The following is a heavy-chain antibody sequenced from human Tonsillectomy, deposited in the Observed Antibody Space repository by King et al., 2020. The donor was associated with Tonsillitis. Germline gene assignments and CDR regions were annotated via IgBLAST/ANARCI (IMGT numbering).Heavy chain of an antibody. D-gene: IGHD3-3*01. CDR2: INPSGGST. CDR3: ALMYYDFWSGYLDAFDI. J-gene: IGHJ3*02. V-gene: IGHV1-46*03. CDR1: GYTFTSYY. Sequence: VQLVESGAEVKKPGASVKVSCKASGYTFTSYYMHWVRQAPGQGLEWMGLINPSGGSTSYAQKFQGRVTMTRDTSTSTVYMGLSSLRSEDTAVYYCALMYYDFWSGYLDAFDIWGQGTMVTVSS.